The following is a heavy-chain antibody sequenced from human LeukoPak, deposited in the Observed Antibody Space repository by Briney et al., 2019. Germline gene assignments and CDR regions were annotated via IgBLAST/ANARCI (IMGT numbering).Heavy chain of an antibody. CDR3: ATGFGGLVGATGY. D-gene: IGHD1-26*01. V-gene: IGHV1-24*01. Sequence: ASVKVSCKFSGYTLTELSMHWVRQAPGKGHEWMGGFDPEDGETIYAQKFQGRVTMTEDTSTDTAYMELSRLRSEDTAVYYCATGFGGLVGATGYWGQGTLVTVSS. CDR2: FDPEDGET. J-gene: IGHJ4*02. CDR1: GYTLTELS.